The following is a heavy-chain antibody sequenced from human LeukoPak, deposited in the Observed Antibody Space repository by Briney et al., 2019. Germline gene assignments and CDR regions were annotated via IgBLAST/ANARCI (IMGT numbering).Heavy chain of an antibody. J-gene: IGHJ4*02. CDR2: IYYSGST. Sequence: PSETLSLTCTVSGGSISSYYWSWIRQPPGKGLEWIGYIYYSGSTNYNPSLKSRVTISVDTSKNQFSLKLSSVTAADTAVYYCARAKPDGFDYWGQGTLVTVSS. D-gene: IGHD1-14*01. CDR1: GGSISSYY. V-gene: IGHV4-59*08. CDR3: ARAKPDGFDY.